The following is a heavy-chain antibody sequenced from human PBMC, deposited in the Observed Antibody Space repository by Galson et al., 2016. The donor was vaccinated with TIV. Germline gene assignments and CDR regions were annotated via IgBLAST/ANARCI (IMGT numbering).Heavy chain of an antibody. J-gene: IGHJ5*02. CDR2: IVGGGYST. Sequence: CAASGFAFSDYAMNWVRQAPGKGLEWVSVIVGGGYSTHYADSVEGRFTISRDNSNNMVYLQMNSLRAEDTAIYYCATLPYSSPSDWFGPWGQGTLVTVSS. CDR1: GFAFSDYA. CDR3: ATLPYSSPSDWFGP. D-gene: IGHD6-6*01. V-gene: IGHV3-23*01.